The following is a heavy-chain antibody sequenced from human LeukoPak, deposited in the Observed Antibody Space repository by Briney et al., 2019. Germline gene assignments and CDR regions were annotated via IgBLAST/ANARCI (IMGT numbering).Heavy chain of an antibody. Sequence: GGSLRLSCAASGFTFSSYAMSWVRQAPGKGLEWVSAISGSGGSTYYADSVKGRFTISRDNSKNTLYLQMNSLRAEDTAVYYGAKVGYDSSGCYWGQGTMVTVSS. CDR2: ISGSGGST. D-gene: IGHD3-22*01. CDR1: GFTFSSYA. J-gene: IGHJ4*02. V-gene: IGHV3-23*01. CDR3: AKVGYDSSGCY.